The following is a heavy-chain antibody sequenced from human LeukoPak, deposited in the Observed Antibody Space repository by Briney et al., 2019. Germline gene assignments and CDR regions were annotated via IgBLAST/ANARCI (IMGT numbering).Heavy chain of an antibody. CDR2: IRYDGSNK. CDR1: GFTFSSYG. J-gene: IGHJ4*02. V-gene: IGHV3-30*02. D-gene: IGHD5-12*01. Sequence: GGSLRLSCAASGFTFSSYGMHWVRQAPGKGLEWVAFIRYDGSNKYYADSVKGRFTISRDNSKNTLYLQMNSLRAEDTAVYYCAKDRGLVVAAYYSDYWGQGTLVTVSS. CDR3: AKDRGLVVAAYYSDY.